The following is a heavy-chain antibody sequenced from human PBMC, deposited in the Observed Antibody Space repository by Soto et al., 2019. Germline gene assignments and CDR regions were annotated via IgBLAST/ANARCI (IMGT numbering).Heavy chain of an antibody. J-gene: IGHJ3*02. D-gene: IGHD1-1*01. CDR2: LYDVDGT. Sequence: DVQLVASGGGLIQPGGSLRLSCAALGLTVRGKKYITWVRQAPGKGLEWVSALYDVDGTYYADSAKGRFNISRDNSNNIIYLQMNSLGPDDTAVYYWASWLEREHAYDIWGLRTMVTVSS. CDR1: GLTVRGKKY. V-gene: IGHV3-53*01. CDR3: ASWLEREHAYDI.